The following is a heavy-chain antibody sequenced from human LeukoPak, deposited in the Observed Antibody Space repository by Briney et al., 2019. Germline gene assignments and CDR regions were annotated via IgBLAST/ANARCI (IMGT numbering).Heavy chain of an antibody. Sequence: PGGSLRLSCAASGFTFSDYYMSWIRQAPGKGLEWVSYISSSSSYTNYADSVKGRFTISRDNAKNSLYLQMNSLRAENTALYYCARDPPHYSSSWYYFDYWGQGTLVTVSS. J-gene: IGHJ4*02. CDR2: ISSSSSYT. CDR3: ARDPPHYSSSWYYFDY. D-gene: IGHD6-13*01. CDR1: GFTFSDYY. V-gene: IGHV3-11*06.